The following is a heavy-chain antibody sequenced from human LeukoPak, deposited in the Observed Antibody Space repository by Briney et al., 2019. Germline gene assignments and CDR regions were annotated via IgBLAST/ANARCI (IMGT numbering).Heavy chain of an antibody. CDR1: GGSISSSSYY. V-gene: IGHV4-39*07. D-gene: IGHD3-22*01. Sequence: SETLSLTCTVSGGSISSSSYYWGWIRQPPGKGLEWIGSIYYSGSTYYNPSLKSRVTISVDTSKNQFSLKLSSVTAADTAVYYCARDPFDSSGYYSLSPDYFDYWGQGTLVTVSS. J-gene: IGHJ4*02. CDR2: IYYSGST. CDR3: ARDPFDSSGYYSLSPDYFDY.